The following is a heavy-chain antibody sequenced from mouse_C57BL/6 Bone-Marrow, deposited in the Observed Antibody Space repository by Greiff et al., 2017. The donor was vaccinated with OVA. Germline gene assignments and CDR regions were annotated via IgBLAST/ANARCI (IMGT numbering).Heavy chain of an antibody. J-gene: IGHJ4*01. V-gene: IGHV1-52*01. Sequence: VQLQQPGAELVRPGSSVKLSCKASGYTFTSYWMHWVKQRPIQGLEWIGNIDPSDSETHYNQKFKDKATLTVDKSSSTAYMQLSSLTSEDSAVYYCALIYYYGSSLYYAMDYWGQGTSVTVSS. CDR1: GYTFTSYW. CDR2: IDPSDSET. CDR3: ALIYYYGSSLYYAMDY. D-gene: IGHD1-1*01.